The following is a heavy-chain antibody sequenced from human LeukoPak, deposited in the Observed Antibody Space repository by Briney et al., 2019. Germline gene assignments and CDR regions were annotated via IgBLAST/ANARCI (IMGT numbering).Heavy chain of an antibody. V-gene: IGHV5-10-1*01. CDR2: IDPSDSYT. J-gene: IGHJ4*02. D-gene: IGHD6-13*01. CDR3: ARRVASSWYLFNY. CDR1: GYSFTSYW. Sequence: GESLKISCKGSGYSFTSYWISWVRQMPGKGLEWMGRIDPSDSYTNYSPSFQGHVTIPADKSISTAYLQWSSLKASDTAMYYCARRVASSWYLFNYSGQGTLVTVSS.